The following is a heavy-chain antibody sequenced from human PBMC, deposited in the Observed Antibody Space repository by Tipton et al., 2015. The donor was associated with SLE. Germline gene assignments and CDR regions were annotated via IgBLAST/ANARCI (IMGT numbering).Heavy chain of an antibody. V-gene: IGHV4-31*03. D-gene: IGHD3-16*01. CDR1: GGSISSGGYY. CDR3: AIPRTSYDAFDI. Sequence: TLSLTCTVSGGSISSGGYYWSWIRQHPGKGLEWIGYIYYSGSTYYNPSLKSRVTLSVDTSKNQFSLKLSSVTAADTAVYYCAIPRTSYDAFDIWGQGTMVTVSS. CDR2: IYYSGST. J-gene: IGHJ3*02.